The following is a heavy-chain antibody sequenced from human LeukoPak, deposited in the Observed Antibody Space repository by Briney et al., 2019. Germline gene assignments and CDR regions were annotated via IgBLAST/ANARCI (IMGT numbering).Heavy chain of an antibody. V-gene: IGHV3-74*01. J-gene: IGHJ5*02. CDR1: GFTFSSYW. Sequence: GGSLRLSCAASGFTFSSYWMHWVRQAPGKGLVWVSRINSDGSSTSYADSVKGRFTISRDNAKNTPYLQMNSLRAEDTAVYYCARDMVYCSGGSCYSNWFDPWGQGTLVTVSS. CDR3: ARDMVYCSGGSCYSNWFDP. D-gene: IGHD2-15*01. CDR2: INSDGSST.